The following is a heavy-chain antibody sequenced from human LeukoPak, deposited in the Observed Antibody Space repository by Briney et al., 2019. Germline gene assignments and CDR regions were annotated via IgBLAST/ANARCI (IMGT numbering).Heavy chain of an antibody. CDR2: IIPIFGTA. Sequence: SVKASCKASGGTFSSYAISWVRQAPGQGLEWKGGIIPIFGTANYAQKFQGRVTITADKSTSTAYMELSSLGSEDTAVYYCARVWTDDSSGYAQTFDYWGQGTLVTVSS. CDR3: ARVWTDDSSGYAQTFDY. CDR1: GGTFSSYA. J-gene: IGHJ4*02. V-gene: IGHV1-69*06. D-gene: IGHD3-22*01.